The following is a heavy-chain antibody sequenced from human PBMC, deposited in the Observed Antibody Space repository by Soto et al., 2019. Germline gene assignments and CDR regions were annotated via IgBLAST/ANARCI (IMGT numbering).Heavy chain of an antibody. Sequence: SETLSLTCTVSGGSISSYYWSRIRQPPGKGLEWIGYIYYTGSTNYNPSLKSRVTISLDTSKNQLSLKLSSVTAADTAVYYCARSSRYYDSSGLGNTFDYWGQGTLVTVS. D-gene: IGHD3-22*01. V-gene: IGHV4-59*01. CDR1: GGSISSYY. CDR2: IYYTGST. J-gene: IGHJ4*02. CDR3: ARSSRYYDSSGLGNTFDY.